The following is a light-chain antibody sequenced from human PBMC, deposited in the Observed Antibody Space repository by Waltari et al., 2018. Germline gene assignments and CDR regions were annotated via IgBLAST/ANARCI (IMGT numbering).Light chain of an antibody. CDR3: CSYAGSGVV. CDR2: EGS. Sequence: QSALTQPASVSGSPGQSITISCTGTSSDVGCYNLVSRYQQHPGKAPKLMIYEGSKRPSGVSNRFSGSKSGNTASLTIAWLQAEDEAYYYCCSYAGSGVVFGGGTKLTVL. J-gene: IGLJ2*01. CDR1: SSDVGCYNL. V-gene: IGLV2-23*01.